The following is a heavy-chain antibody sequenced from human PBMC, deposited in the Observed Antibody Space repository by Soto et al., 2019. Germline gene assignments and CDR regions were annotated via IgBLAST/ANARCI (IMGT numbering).Heavy chain of an antibody. CDR3: ATSAQMATIPAL. J-gene: IGHJ4*02. D-gene: IGHD5-12*01. CDR2: ISNSGST. V-gene: IGHV4-31*03. CDR1: GGSLSRIGYY. Sequence: QVQLQESGPGLVKPSQTLSLTCSVSGGSLSRIGYYWSWIRQHPVKGLEWVGYISNSGSTYYNPSLKSRVAMSIDTSKNHVSLTLTSLTAADTAVYYCATSAQMATIPALWGQGTLVTVSS.